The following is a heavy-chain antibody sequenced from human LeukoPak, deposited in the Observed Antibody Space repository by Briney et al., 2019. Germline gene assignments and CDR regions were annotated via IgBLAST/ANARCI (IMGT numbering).Heavy chain of an antibody. D-gene: IGHD2-15*01. Sequence: PSETLSLTCTVSGCSISSDYWSWIRQPPGQGLEWIGYIYYTENTSYNPSLKSRVTISVDTSRNQFSLKLSSVTAADTAVYYCARPGMYCSGGNCRSHDAFDIWGQGTMVTVSS. V-gene: IGHV4-59*08. CDR1: GCSISSDY. CDR2: IYYTENT. J-gene: IGHJ3*02. CDR3: ARPGMYCSGGNCRSHDAFDI.